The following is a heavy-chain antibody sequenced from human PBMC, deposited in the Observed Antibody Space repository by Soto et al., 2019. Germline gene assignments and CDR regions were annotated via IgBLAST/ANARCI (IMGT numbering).Heavy chain of an antibody. D-gene: IGHD3-10*01. V-gene: IGHV4-59*08. CDR1: GGSISSHN. CDR2: IRDDGST. Sequence: QVQLRESGPGLVKPSETLSLICSDSGGSISSHNWGWIRLPPGKGLEWIGYIRDDGSTSYNPSLSSRVTLXLXTXXKEFSLKVTSVTAADTAVYYCMRQGFGVLHGLVDVWGQGTTVTVSS. J-gene: IGHJ6*02. CDR3: MRQGFGVLHGLVDV.